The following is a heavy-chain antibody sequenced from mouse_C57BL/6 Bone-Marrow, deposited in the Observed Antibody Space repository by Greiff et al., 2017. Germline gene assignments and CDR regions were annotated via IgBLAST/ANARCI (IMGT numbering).Heavy chain of an antibody. J-gene: IGHJ3*01. CDR2: IDPENGDT. D-gene: IGHD2-4*01. CDR1: GFNIKDDY. CDR3: LYYDYEAWFAY. Sequence: DVKLQESGAELVRPGASVKLSCTASGFNIKDDYMHWVKQRPEQGLEWIGWIDPENGDTEYASKFQGKAPITADTSSNTAYLQLSSLTSEDTAVYYCLYYDYEAWFAYWGQGTLVTVSA. V-gene: IGHV14-4*01.